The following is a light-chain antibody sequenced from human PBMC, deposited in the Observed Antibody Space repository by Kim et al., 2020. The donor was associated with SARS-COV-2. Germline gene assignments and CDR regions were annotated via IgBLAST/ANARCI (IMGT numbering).Light chain of an antibody. CDR2: DAS. CDR3: QQYGSSPQT. Sequence: EIVLTQSPATLSLSPGERATLSCRASHSIGNSLAWYQQKPGQAPRLLIHDASNGATDIPARFSGSGSGTDFTLTISSLEPEDFAVYYCQQYGSSPQTFGQGTKVDIK. J-gene: IGKJ1*01. V-gene: IGKV3-11*01. CDR1: HSIGNS.